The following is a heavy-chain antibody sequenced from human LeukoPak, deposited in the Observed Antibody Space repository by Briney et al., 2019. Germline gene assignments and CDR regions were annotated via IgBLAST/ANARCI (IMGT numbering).Heavy chain of an antibody. V-gene: IGHV7-4-1*02. CDR3: ARLITMVRGVIINSTDY. CDR1: GYTFTSYA. CDR2: INTNTGNP. Sequence: ASVKVSCKASGYTFTSYAMNWVRQAPGQGLEWMGWINTNTGNPTYAQGFTGRFVFSLDTSVSTAYLQISSLTAEDTAVYYCARLITMVRGVIINSTDYRGERTLVTVSS. J-gene: IGHJ4*02. D-gene: IGHD3-10*01.